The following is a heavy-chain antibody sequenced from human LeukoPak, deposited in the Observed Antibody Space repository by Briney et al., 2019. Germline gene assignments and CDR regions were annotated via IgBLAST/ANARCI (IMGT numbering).Heavy chain of an antibody. V-gene: IGHV3-33*01. CDR3: ARAPPPYCSGGSCWDYYYYGMDV. J-gene: IGHJ6*02. Sequence: GRSLRLSCAASGFTFSSYGMHWVRQAPGKGLEGVAVIWYDGSNKYYADSVKGRFTISRDNSKNTLYLQMNSLRAEDTAVYYCARAPPPYCSGGSCWDYYYYGMDVWGQGTTVTVSS. CDR2: IWYDGSNK. D-gene: IGHD2-15*01. CDR1: GFTFSSYG.